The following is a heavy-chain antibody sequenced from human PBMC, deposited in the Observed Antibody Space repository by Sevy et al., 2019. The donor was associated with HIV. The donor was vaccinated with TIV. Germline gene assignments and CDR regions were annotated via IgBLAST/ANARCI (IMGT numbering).Heavy chain of an antibody. D-gene: IGHD3-16*01. Sequence: ASVKVSCKTSGYTFSSYGVSWVRQAPGQGLEWMGWITAYSGKTYYEQKFQGRVTMTTDTSTNTMYLELRSLGYDDTAVYYCARDSLSYSSSWGYFDYWGQGTLVTVSS. CDR1: GYTFSSYG. CDR2: ITAYSGKT. J-gene: IGHJ4*02. V-gene: IGHV1-18*04. CDR3: ARDSLSYSSSWGYFDY.